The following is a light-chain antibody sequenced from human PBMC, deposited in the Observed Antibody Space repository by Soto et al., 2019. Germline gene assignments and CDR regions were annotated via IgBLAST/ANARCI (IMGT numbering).Light chain of an antibody. V-gene: IGKV3-11*01. Sequence: TLSLSPGERATLSFRASQILTNYLNWYQQKPGQAPRLLIYEVSNRATGIPARFSGSGSGTDFTLTISSLEPEDFAVYYCQPRSNWPLTFGGGTKVDIK. J-gene: IGKJ4*01. CDR3: QPRSNWPLT. CDR2: EVS. CDR1: QILTNY.